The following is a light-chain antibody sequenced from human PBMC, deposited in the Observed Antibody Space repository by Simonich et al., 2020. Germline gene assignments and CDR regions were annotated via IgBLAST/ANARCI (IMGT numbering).Light chain of an antibody. J-gene: IGKJ4*01. CDR3: HQFNSYPLT. CDR1: QGISSA. CDR2: DAS. V-gene: IGKV1-13*02. Sequence: AIQLTQTPSSLSASVGDRVTITCRASQGISSALAWYQQKQGKAPKLLIFDASSLESGVPSRFSGSGSGTDFTLTISSLQPEDFATYYCHQFNSYPLTFGGGTKVEIK.